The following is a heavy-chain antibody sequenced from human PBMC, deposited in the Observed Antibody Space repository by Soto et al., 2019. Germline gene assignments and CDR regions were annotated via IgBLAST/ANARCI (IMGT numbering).Heavy chain of an antibody. CDR2: IYHGRST. CDR1: GYSISSGYY. Sequence: SETLSLTCAVSGYSISSGYYWGWLRQPPGKGLEWIGSIYHGRSTYYNPSLNSRVTLSIDMTNNRVSLILNSVTAADTAVYYCARVGPWVPYYYDSSPYTFENWFDPWGQGTLVTVPQ. D-gene: IGHD3-22*01. CDR3: ARVGPWVPYYYDSSPYTFENWFDP. V-gene: IGHV4-38-2*01. J-gene: IGHJ5*02.